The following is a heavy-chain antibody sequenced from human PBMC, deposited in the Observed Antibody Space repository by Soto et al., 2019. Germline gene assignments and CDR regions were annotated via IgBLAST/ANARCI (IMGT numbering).Heavy chain of an antibody. CDR3: VAELDFGKLSVV. CDR1: GDTFKNSV. Sequence: QVQLVQSGVEVKKPGSSVRVSCKASGDTFKNSVISWVRQAPGQGLEWMGGTIPLFGTTDYAQKFQGRLTITTDESTTTAYIEVSRLTSEDTVVYYCVAELDFGKLSVVWGQGTTVIVSS. V-gene: IGHV1-69*01. CDR2: TIPLFGTT. J-gene: IGHJ6*02. D-gene: IGHD3-10*01.